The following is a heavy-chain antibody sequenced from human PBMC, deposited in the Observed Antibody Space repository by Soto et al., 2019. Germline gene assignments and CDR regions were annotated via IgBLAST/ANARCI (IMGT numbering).Heavy chain of an antibody. Sequence: EVQLLESGGGLVQPGGSLRLSCAGSGFTFINYAMNWVRQAPGKGLEWVSTISGGGDAPFFADSVRGRFTISRDNSKNTVTLQMNNLGVDDTAVYFCARKVPGSTSRPDSWYFDLWGRGPLVTVSS. V-gene: IGHV3-23*01. D-gene: IGHD3-10*01. CDR1: GFTFINYA. J-gene: IGHJ2*01. CDR2: ISGGGDAP. CDR3: ARKVPGSTSRPDSWYFDL.